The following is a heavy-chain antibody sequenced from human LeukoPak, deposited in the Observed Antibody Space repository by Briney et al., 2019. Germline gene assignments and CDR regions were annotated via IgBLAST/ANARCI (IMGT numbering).Heavy chain of an antibody. CDR2: INHSGST. Sequence: NASETLSLTCAVYGGSFSGYYWSWIRQPPGKGLEWIGEINHSGSTNYNPSLKSRVTISVDTSKNQFSLKLSSVTAADTAVYYCARTVDGSSTSGGPFDPWAREPWSPSPQ. CDR3: ARTVDGSSTSGGPFDP. D-gene: IGHD2-2*01. J-gene: IGHJ5*02. V-gene: IGHV4-34*01. CDR1: GGSFSGYY.